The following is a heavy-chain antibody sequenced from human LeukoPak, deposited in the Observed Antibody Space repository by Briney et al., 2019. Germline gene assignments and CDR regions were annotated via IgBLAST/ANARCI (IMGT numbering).Heavy chain of an antibody. Sequence: PSEALSLTCTVSGGSISTYYWSWIRQPPGKGLEWIGEINHSGSTNYNPSLKSRVTISVDTSKNQFSLKLSSVTAADTAVYYCARAGYSSSFFDYWGQGTLVTVSS. CDR2: INHSGST. CDR1: GGSISTYY. D-gene: IGHD6-13*01. J-gene: IGHJ4*02. CDR3: ARAGYSSSFFDY. V-gene: IGHV4-34*01.